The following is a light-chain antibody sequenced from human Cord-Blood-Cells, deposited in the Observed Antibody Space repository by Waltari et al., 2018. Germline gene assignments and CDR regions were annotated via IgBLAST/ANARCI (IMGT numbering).Light chain of an antibody. CDR3: QVGDSSSDHVV. V-gene: IGLV3-21*04. Sequence: SYVLTQPPSVSVAPGKTARITCGGNNIGSKSVHWYQQKPGQAPVLVIYYDSDRPSGIPERVSGSNSGNTGTLTTSRVEAGDEADYYCQVGDSSSDHVVFGGGTKLTVL. CDR2: YDS. CDR1: NIGSKS. J-gene: IGLJ2*01.